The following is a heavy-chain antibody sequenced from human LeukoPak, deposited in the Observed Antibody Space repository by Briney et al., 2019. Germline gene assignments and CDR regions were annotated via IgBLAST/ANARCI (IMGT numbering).Heavy chain of an antibody. V-gene: IGHV4-34*01. CDR3: ARDFEIGPDYSDTSGFDY. CDR2: INHSGST. J-gene: IGHJ4*02. Sequence: SETLSLTCAVYGGSFSGYYWSWIRQPPGKGLEWIGEINHSGSTNYNPSLKSRVTISVDTSKNQFSLKLSSVTAADTAVYYCARDFEIGPDYSDTSGFDYWGQGTLVTVSS. D-gene: IGHD3-22*01. CDR1: GGSFSGYY.